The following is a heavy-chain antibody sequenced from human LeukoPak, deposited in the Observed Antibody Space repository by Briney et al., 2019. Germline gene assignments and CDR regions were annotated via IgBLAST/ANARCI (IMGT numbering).Heavy chain of an antibody. CDR3: ARNNGGFLRY. Sequence: GGSLRLSCAASGFTFSSYAMHWVRQAPGKGLEWVAVISYDGTNKYYADSVKGRFTISRDNSKNTLYLQMNSLRAEDTAVYYCARNNGGFLRYWGQGTLVTVSS. CDR2: ISYDGTNK. D-gene: IGHD2-8*01. J-gene: IGHJ4*02. CDR1: GFTFSSYA. V-gene: IGHV3-30*04.